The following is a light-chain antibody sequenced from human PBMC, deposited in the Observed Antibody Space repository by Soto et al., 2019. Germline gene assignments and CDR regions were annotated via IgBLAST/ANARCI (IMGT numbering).Light chain of an antibody. Sequence: QSALTQPPSASGSPGQSVTISCTGTSSDVGGYNYVSWYQQHPGKAPKLIIYEVSERPSGVPDRFSGSKSGITASQTVSGLQAEDEADYYSNSYAGNNTVVFGGGTKVTVL. V-gene: IGLV2-8*01. J-gene: IGLJ2*01. CDR2: EVS. CDR1: SSDVGGYNY. CDR3: NSYAGNNTVV.